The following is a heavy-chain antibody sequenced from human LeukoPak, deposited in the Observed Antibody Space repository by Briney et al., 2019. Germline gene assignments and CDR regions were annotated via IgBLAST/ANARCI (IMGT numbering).Heavy chain of an antibody. CDR3: AKDRRSYYLFDAFDI. Sequence: PGRSLRLSCAASGFTFSSYGMHWVRQAPGKGLEWVAVISYDGSNKYYADSVKGRFTISRDNSKNTLYLQMNSLRAEDTAVYYCAKDRRSYYLFDAFDIWGQGTMVTVSS. CDR1: GFTFSSYG. D-gene: IGHD1-26*01. J-gene: IGHJ3*02. V-gene: IGHV3-30*18. CDR2: ISYDGSNK.